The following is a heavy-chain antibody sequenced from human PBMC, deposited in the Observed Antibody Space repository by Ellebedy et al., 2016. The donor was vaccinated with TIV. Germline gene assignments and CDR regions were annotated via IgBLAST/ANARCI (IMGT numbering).Heavy chain of an antibody. CDR3: ARDVGMATGTPDAFDI. V-gene: IGHV1-69*13. CDR2: IIPIFGTA. J-gene: IGHJ3*02. D-gene: IGHD5-24*01. CDR1: GGTFSSYA. Sequence: AASVKVSCKASGGTFSSYAISWVRQAPGQGLEWMGGIIPIFGTANYAQKFQGRVTITADESTSTAYMELSSLRSEDTAVYYCARDVGMATGTPDAFDIWGQGTMVTVSS.